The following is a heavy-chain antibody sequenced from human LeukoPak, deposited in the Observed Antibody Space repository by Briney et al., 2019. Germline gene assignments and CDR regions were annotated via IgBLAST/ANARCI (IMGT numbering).Heavy chain of an antibody. D-gene: IGHD5-24*01. CDR1: GGSFSGYY. CDR2: INHSGST. J-gene: IGHJ4*02. Sequence: SETLSLTCAVYGGSFSGYYWSWIRQPPGKGLEWIGEINHSGSTNYNPSLKSRVTISVDKSKNQFSLKLSSVTAADTAVYYCAREEMATSYYFDYWGQGTLVTVSS. V-gene: IGHV4-34*01. CDR3: AREEMATSYYFDY.